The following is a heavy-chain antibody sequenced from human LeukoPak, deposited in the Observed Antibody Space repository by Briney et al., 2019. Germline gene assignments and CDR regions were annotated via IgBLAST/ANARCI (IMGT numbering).Heavy chain of an antibody. D-gene: IGHD4/OR15-4a*01. V-gene: IGHV4-4*02. CDR2: IYHSGST. CDR3: ARVVKDDVLMDY. CDR1: GGSISSSNW. J-gene: IGHJ4*02. Sequence: SETLSLTCAVSGGSISSSNWWSWVRQPPGKGLEWIGEIYHSGSTNYNPSLKSRVTISVDTSKNQFSLKLSSVTAADTAVYYCARVVKDDVLMDYWGQGTLVTVSS.